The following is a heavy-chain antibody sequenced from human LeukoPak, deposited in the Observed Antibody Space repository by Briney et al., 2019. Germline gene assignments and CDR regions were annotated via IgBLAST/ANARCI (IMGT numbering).Heavy chain of an antibody. V-gene: IGHV3-72*01. J-gene: IGHJ4*02. D-gene: IGHD3-22*01. CDR3: SRDIYYSSGYYLDFGY. CDR1: GFTFSDHY. Sequence: PGGSLRLSCVASGFTFSDHYMDWVRQAPGKGLEWVGRSRNKANSYTTEYAASVKGRFTISSDDSKNSLYLQMDSLKTEDTAVYYCSRDIYYSSGYYLDFGYWGQGTLVTVSS. CDR2: SRNKANSYTT.